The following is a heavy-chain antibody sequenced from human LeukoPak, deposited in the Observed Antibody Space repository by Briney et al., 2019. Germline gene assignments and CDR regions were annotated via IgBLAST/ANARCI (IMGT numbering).Heavy chain of an antibody. CDR3: AREENYYDSSSYYYRFDP. Sequence: SETLSLTCSVSGGSISSYYWSWIRQPPGKGLEWIGYIYYSGSTNYNPSLKSRVTISVDTSKNQFSLKLSSVTAADTAVYYCAREENYYDSSSYYYRFDPWGQGTLVTVSS. CDR1: GGSISSYY. V-gene: IGHV4-59*01. CDR2: IYYSGST. D-gene: IGHD3-22*01. J-gene: IGHJ5*02.